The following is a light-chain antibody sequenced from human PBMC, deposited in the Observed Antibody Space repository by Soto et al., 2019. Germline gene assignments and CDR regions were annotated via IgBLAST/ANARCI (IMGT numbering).Light chain of an antibody. CDR3: QQYNNWPGT. CDR1: QSVSSN. CDR2: GAS. Sequence: IVMTHSPATLSVSPGERATLSCRASQSVSSNLAWYQQKPGQAPRLLIYGASTRATGIPARFSGSGSGTEFTLTISSLQSEDFAVYYCQQYNNWPGTFGQGTKVDIK. V-gene: IGKV3-15*01. J-gene: IGKJ1*01.